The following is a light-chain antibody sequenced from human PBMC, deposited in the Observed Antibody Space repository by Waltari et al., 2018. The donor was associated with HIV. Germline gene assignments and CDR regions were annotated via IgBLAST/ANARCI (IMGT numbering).Light chain of an antibody. J-gene: IGLJ2*01. V-gene: IGLV3-1*01. Sequence: SYGFTQPPSVSVSPGQTVTIPCSGDKLGQKFVSWYLQKAGQSPVLVIYQDTQRPSGIPDRFAASNSGGTANLTVSGTQAADEGDYFCQAWDNTVVFGGGTKLTVL. CDR2: QDT. CDR1: KLGQKF. CDR3: QAWDNTVV.